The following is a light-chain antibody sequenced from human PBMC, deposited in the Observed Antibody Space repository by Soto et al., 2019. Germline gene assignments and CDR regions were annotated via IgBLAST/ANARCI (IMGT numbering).Light chain of an antibody. Sequence: EIVLTQSPATLSLSPGERATLSCRASQSVSRYLAWYQQKNGQAPRLLIYDASNRATGIPARFSGSVSGTDFTLTISILEPEDFAVYYCQQRSNCPWTFGQGTKVEIK. CDR3: QQRSNCPWT. CDR2: DAS. CDR1: QSVSRY. J-gene: IGKJ1*01. V-gene: IGKV3-11*01.